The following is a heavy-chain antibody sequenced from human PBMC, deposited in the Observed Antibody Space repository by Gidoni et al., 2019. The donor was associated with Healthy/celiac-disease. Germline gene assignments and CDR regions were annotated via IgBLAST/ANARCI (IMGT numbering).Heavy chain of an antibody. J-gene: IGHJ4*02. CDR2: ISGSGGST. D-gene: IGHD1-26*01. CDR3: AKGLGSYYSASGY. CDR1: GFPFSSYA. V-gene: IGHV3-23*01. Sequence: EVQLLESGGGLVQPGGSLRLSCAASGFPFSSYAMGWVRQAPGKGLEWVSAISGSGGSTYYADSVKGRFTIPRDNSKNTLYLQMNSLRAEDTAVYYCAKGLGSYYSASGYWGQGTLVTVSS.